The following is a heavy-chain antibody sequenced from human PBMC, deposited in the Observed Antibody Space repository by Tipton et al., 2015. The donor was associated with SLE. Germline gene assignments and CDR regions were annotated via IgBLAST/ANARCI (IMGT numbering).Heavy chain of an antibody. J-gene: IGHJ4*02. D-gene: IGHD6-13*01. Sequence: TLSLTCAVYGGSFSGYYWSWIRQPPGKGLEWIGEINHSGSTNYNPSLKSRVTISVDTSKNQFSLKLSSVTAADTAVYYCARDPFFLWVQQLDYFDYWGQGSLVTVSS. CDR1: GGSFSGYY. CDR3: ARDPFFLWVQQLDYFDY. V-gene: IGHV4-34*01. CDR2: INHSGST.